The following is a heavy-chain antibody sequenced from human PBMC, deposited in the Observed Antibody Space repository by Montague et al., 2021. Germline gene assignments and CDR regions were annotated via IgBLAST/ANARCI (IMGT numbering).Heavy chain of an antibody. CDR1: GFTFSNYW. J-gene: IGHJ5*02. CDR3: ARSAFAGALDP. V-gene: IGHV3-74*01. Sequence: SLRLSCAASGFTFSNYWMHWVRQAPGKGLVWVSHIKYDGSSTGYADSVKGRFTISRDNAKNTLYLQMNSLRVDDTAVYYCARSAFAGALDPWGQGTLVTVSS. CDR2: IKYDGSST.